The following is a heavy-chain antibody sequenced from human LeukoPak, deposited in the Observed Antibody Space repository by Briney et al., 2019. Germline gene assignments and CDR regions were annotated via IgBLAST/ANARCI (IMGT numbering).Heavy chain of an antibody. CDR1: GFTFSSYW. V-gene: IGHV3-74*01. Sequence: GGSLRLSCAASGFTFSSYWMHWVRQAPGKGLVWVSRINSDGSSTSYADSVKGRFTISRDNAKNTLYLQMNSLRAEDTAVYYCARSSEPRGYSYRYDAFDIWGQGTMVTVSS. CDR2: INSDGSST. J-gene: IGHJ3*02. CDR3: ARSSEPRGYSYRYDAFDI. D-gene: IGHD5-18*01.